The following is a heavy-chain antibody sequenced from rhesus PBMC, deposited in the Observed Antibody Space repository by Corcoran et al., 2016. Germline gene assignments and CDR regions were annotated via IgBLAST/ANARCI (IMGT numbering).Heavy chain of an antibody. CDR2: IGGSSRST. D-gene: IGHD6-37*01. J-gene: IGHJ4*01. Sequence: QVQLREAGPGLVKPSETMSLTRAAPGYPISSGYGWRWIRQPPGKGLGGVGWLGYIGGSSRSTNYNPSLKSRVTVSKDTSKNQFSLKLSSVTAADTAVYYCARVAQGWLALFDYWGQGVLVTVSS. CDR1: GYPISSGYG. V-gene: IGHV4-127*01. CDR3: ARVAQGWLALFDY.